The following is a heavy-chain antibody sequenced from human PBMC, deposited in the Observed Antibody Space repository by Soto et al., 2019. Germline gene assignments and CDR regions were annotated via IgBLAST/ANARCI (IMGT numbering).Heavy chain of an antibody. CDR3: ARAITMVRGVMVWYFDL. CDR1: GGSISSSSYY. D-gene: IGHD3-10*01. Sequence: QLQLQESGPGLVKPSETLSLTCTVSGGSISSSSYYWGWIRQPTGKGLEWIGSIYYSGSTYYNPSFKSRVTISVDTSKNQFSLKLSSVTAADTAVYYCARAITMVRGVMVWYFDLWGRGTLVTVSS. V-gene: IGHV4-39*01. J-gene: IGHJ2*01. CDR2: IYYSGST.